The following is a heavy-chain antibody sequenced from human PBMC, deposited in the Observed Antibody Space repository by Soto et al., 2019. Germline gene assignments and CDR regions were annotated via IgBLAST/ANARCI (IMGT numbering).Heavy chain of an antibody. J-gene: IGHJ4*02. V-gene: IGHV4-59*08. D-gene: IGHD2-21*01. Sequence: QVQLQESGPGLVKPSETLSLTCTVSGDSVSNYFWSWIRQPPGKGLEWIGFIHYSGTTNYNPSLKSRVTISVDPPKYQFSLKLTSVTAADTAVYYCARHPRTSGGERTFDYWGQGTMVTVSS. CDR1: GDSVSNYF. CDR2: IHYSGTT. CDR3: ARHPRTSGGERTFDY.